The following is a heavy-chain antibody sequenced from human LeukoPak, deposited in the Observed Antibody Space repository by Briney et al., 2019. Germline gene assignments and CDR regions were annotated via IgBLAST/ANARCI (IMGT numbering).Heavy chain of an antibody. CDR3: ARKKRVDPFDY. J-gene: IGHJ4*02. V-gene: IGHV4-39*01. D-gene: IGHD3-3*01. CDR2: IYYSGST. CDR1: GGSMSSNSYY. Sequence: SETLSLTCTVSGGSMSSNSYYWGWIRQPPGKGLEWIGSIYYSGSTYYNPSLKSRVTISVDTSKNQFSLKLSSVTAADTAVYYCARKKRVDPFDYWGQGTPVTVSS.